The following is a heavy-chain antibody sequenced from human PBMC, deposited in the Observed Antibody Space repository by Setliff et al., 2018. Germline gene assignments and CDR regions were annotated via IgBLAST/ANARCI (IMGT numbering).Heavy chain of an antibody. Sequence: VSCKASGYTFSSYYMNWVRQAPGQGLEWMGIINPSGGDSTYEPRFQGRVTMTSDTSTSTFYMMLSSLRSDDTAVYYCARGGVTTFLPMGYWGQGTLVTVSS. CDR1: GYTFSSYY. D-gene: IGHD4-17*01. CDR3: ARGGVTTFLPMGY. J-gene: IGHJ4*02. V-gene: IGHV1-46*03. CDR2: INPSGGDS.